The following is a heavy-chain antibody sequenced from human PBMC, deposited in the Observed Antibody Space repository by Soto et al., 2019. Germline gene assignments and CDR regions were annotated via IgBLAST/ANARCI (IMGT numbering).Heavy chain of an antibody. CDR1: GFTFSSYA. CDR3: AKFSGLEWPHIGFYYGMDV. CDR2: ISGSGGST. Sequence: GGSLRLSCAASGFTFSSYAMSWVRQAPGKWLEWVSAISGSGGSTYYADSVKGRFTISRDNSKNTLYLQMDSLRAEDTAVYYCAKFSGLEWPHIGFYYGMDVWGQGXTVTVYS. D-gene: IGHD3-3*01. J-gene: IGHJ6*02. V-gene: IGHV3-23*01.